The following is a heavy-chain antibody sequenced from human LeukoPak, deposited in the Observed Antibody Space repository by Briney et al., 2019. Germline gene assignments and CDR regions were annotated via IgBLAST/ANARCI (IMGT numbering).Heavy chain of an antibody. D-gene: IGHD3-10*01. CDR2: INPNSGGT. J-gene: IGHJ4*02. V-gene: IGHV1-2*02. CDR3: ARENSITMVRGADY. Sequence: ASVKVSCKASGYTFTGYYMHWVRQAPGQGLEWMGWINPNSGGTNYAQKFQGRVTISVDTSKNQFSLKLSSVTAADTAVYYCARENSITMVRGADYWGQGTLVTVSS. CDR1: GYTFTGYY.